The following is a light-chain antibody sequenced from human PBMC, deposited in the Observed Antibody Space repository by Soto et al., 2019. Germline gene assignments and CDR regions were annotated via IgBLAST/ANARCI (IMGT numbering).Light chain of an antibody. CDR3: QQYNDNWT. V-gene: IGKV1-5*03. CDR1: QSISSW. Sequence: DIQMTQSPSTLSASVGDRVTITCRASQSISSWLAWHQQKPGKAPRLLIYKASNLESGVPSRFSGSGSGTEFTLTLTSLQPDHSATYYCQQYNDNWTFGQGTKVEIK. J-gene: IGKJ1*01. CDR2: KAS.